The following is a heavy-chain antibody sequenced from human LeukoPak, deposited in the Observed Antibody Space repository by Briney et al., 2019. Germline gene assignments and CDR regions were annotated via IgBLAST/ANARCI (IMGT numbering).Heavy chain of an antibody. Sequence: GGSLRLSCAASGFVFSGYWMSWVRQAPGKGLEWVANIKQDGSEKYYVDSVKGRFTISRDNAKNSLYLQMNSLRAEDTAVYHCARDLVTIFGVVIRHGMDVWGQGTTVTVSS. CDR1: GFVFSGYW. D-gene: IGHD3-3*01. CDR2: IKQDGSEK. CDR3: ARDLVTIFGVVIRHGMDV. J-gene: IGHJ6*02. V-gene: IGHV3-7*01.